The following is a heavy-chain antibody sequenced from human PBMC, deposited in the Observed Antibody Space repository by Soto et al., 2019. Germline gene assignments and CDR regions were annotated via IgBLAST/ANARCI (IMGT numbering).Heavy chain of an antibody. V-gene: IGHV4-30-2*01. CDR1: GGSISSGVYY. D-gene: IGHD1-20*01. J-gene: IGHJ6*02. CDR2: INHSGST. Sequence: SETLSLTCTVSGGSISSGVYYWSWIRQPPGKALEWIGEINHSGSTYYNPSLKSRVTISVDTSKNQFSLKLSSVTAADTAVYYCARVGFNWNDDYYGMDVWGQGTTVTVS. CDR3: ARVGFNWNDDYYGMDV.